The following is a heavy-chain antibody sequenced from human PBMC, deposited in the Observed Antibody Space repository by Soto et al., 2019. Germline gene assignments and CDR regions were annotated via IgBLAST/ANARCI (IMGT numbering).Heavy chain of an antibody. J-gene: IGHJ6*03. D-gene: IGHD4-4*01. CDR1: GFTFSSYG. CDR2: ISSDGSNK. V-gene: IGHV3-30*18. Sequence: QVQLVESGGGVVQPGRSLRLSCAASGFTFSSYGMHWVRQAPGKGLEWVAVISSDGSNKYYADSVKGRFTISRDNSKNTLYLQMNSLRAEDTAVYYCAKDGWATVTTWFYYYYMDVWGKGTTVTVSS. CDR3: AKDGWATVTTWFYYYYMDV.